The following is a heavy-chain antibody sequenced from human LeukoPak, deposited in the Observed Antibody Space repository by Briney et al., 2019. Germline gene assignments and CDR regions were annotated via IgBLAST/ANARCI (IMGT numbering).Heavy chain of an antibody. CDR1: GGYFSCYY. V-gene: IGHV4-34*01. CDR3: ARAGYYYYYMDV. CDR2: INHSGST. Sequence: SETLSLTCAVYGGYFSCYYWSWIRQPPGKGLEWIGEINHSGSTNYNPSLKSRVTISVDTSKNQFSLKLSSVTAADTAVYYCARAGYYYYYMDVWGKGTAVTVSS. J-gene: IGHJ6*03.